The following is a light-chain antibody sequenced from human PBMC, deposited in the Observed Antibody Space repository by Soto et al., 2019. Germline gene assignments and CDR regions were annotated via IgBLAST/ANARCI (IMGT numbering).Light chain of an antibody. CDR3: QQRADWPIT. Sequence: VMTQSPLSLPVTLGQPASISCRSSQSVSSNLAWYQQKPGQAPRLLIYDASNRATGIPARFSGSGSGTDFTLTISSLEPDDFAVYYCQQRADWPITFGQGTRLEIK. CDR1: QSVSSN. V-gene: IGKV3-11*01. J-gene: IGKJ5*01. CDR2: DAS.